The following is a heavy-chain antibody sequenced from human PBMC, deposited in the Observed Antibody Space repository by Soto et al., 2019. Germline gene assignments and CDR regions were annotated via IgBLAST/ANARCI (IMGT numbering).Heavy chain of an antibody. CDR3: VKILQYSYGLPH. J-gene: IGHJ4*02. CDR1: GFTFSSYA. CDR2: ISSNGGST. Sequence: GGSLRLSCSASGFTFSSYAMHWVRQAPGNGLEYVSVISSNGGSTYYADSVKGRFTISRDNSKNTLYLQMSSLRAEDTAVYYCVKILQYSYGLPHWGQGTLVTVSS. D-gene: IGHD5-18*01. V-gene: IGHV3-64D*06.